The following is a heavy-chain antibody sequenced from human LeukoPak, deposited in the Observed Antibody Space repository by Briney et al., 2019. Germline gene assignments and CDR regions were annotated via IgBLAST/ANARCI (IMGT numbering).Heavy chain of an antibody. CDR2: ISGNAGST. D-gene: IGHD3-3*01. J-gene: IGHJ4*02. CDR3: ARDQAAITIFGVVIFDY. Sequence: PGGSLRLSCAASGFTLSSYAMSWVRQAPGKGLEWVSLISGNAGSTYYADSVKGRFTISRDNAKNSLYLQMNSLRAEDTAVYYCARDQAAITIFGVVIFDYWGQGTLVTVSS. CDR1: GFTLSSYA. V-gene: IGHV3-23*01.